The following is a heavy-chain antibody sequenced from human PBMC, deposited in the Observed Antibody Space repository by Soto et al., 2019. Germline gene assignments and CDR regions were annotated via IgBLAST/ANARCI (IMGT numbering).Heavy chain of an antibody. V-gene: IGHV4-34*01. CDR2: LNHSGST. J-gene: IGHJ6*02. CDR3: ARGPHYSNYQDYYYGIDV. CDR1: CGPFGGFY. D-gene: IGHD4-4*01. Sequence: TLPLNRAVLCGPFGGFYWRWILQPPRQGLVWIGELNHSGSTSYNPSLKSRVTISVDTSKKQCSQQLSSVTAADTAVYYCARGPHYSNYQDYYYGIDVWGQGTTDTVSS.